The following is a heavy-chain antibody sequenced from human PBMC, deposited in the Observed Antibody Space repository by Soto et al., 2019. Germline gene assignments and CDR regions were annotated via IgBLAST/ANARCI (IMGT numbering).Heavy chain of an antibody. CDR3: ARDRWALQY. Sequence: QVQLVQSGAEVKKPGASVKVACKASGYTFTSYGISWVRQAPGQGLECMGWSSAYNGNTNYAQKLQGRVTMTTDTYTSTAYKELRSRRSDETAVYYCARDRWALQYWGQGHLVTVSS. CDR2: SSAYNGNT. V-gene: IGHV1-18*01. J-gene: IGHJ4*02. CDR1: GYTFTSYG. D-gene: IGHD1-26*01.